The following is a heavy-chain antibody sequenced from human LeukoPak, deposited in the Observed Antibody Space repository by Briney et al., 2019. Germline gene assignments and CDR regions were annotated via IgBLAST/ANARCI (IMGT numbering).Heavy chain of an antibody. V-gene: IGHV4-39*01. CDR2: IYHSEST. D-gene: IGHD1-26*01. J-gene: IGHJ6*03. CDR1: GGSISSSSYY. Sequence: PSETLSLTCTVSGGSISSSSYYWGWIRQAPGKGLEWIGSIYHSESTHYNPPLKSRVTISVGTSKNQFSLNLSSVTAADTAVYYCARVGVGGPYYYMDVWGKGTTVTVSS. CDR3: ARVGVGGPYYYMDV.